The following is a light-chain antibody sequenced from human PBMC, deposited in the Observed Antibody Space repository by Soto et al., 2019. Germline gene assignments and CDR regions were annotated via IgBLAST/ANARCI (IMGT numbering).Light chain of an antibody. CDR1: QDICNF. Sequence: DFQMTQSPSSLSASVGDRVTISCRAGQDICNFLAWYQQRLGKVPKLLIYAASTLQSGVPSRFSGSGSGTDFTLTISRLQPEDAATYYCQRYRGAPRTFGQGTKVEIK. J-gene: IGKJ1*01. V-gene: IGKV1-27*01. CDR3: QRYRGAPRT. CDR2: AAS.